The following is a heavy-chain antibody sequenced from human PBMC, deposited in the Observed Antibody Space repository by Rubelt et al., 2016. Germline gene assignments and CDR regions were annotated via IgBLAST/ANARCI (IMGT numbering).Heavy chain of an antibody. Sequence: VKVSCKASGYTFTSYGISWVRQAPGQGLEWMGWISAYNGNTNYAQKLQGRVTMTTDTSTSTAYMELSRLRSDDTAVYYCARRSSSWYPDYWGQGTLVTVSS. CDR1: GYTFTSYG. D-gene: IGHD6-13*01. CDR2: ISAYNGNT. V-gene: IGHV1-18*01. J-gene: IGHJ4*02. CDR3: ARRSSSWYPDY.